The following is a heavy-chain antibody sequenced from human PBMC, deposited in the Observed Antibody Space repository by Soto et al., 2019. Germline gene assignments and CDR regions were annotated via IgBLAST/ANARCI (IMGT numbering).Heavy chain of an antibody. D-gene: IGHD4-17*01. CDR2: SSGYNGDT. CDR1: GYTFTSYG. V-gene: IGHV1-18*01. CDR3: ARDWVGDLAY. J-gene: IGHJ4*02. Sequence: QVQLVQSGGEVKQPGASVKVSCKTSGYTFTSYGITWVRQAPGQGLEWMGWSSGYNGDTKYVQKFQGRVTLTTDTSTNTAYMEVRCLRSDDTAVYYCARDWVGDLAYWGQGNLVTVSS.